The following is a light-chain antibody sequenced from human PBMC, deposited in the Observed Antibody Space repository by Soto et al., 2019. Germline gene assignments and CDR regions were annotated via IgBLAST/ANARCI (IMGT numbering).Light chain of an antibody. J-gene: IGLJ1*01. Sequence: QSVLTQPASVSGSPGQSITISCTGTSSDVGGYNYVSWYQQHPGKAPKLMIYEVSNRPSGLSNRFSGSKSGNTASLTISGLQTKDEADYYCSSYISRSGVVGTGTKVTVL. V-gene: IGLV2-14*01. CDR2: EVS. CDR3: SSYISRSGV. CDR1: SSDVGGYNY.